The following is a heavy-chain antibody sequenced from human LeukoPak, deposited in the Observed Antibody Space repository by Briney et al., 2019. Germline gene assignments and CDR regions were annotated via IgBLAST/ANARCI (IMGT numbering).Heavy chain of an antibody. D-gene: IGHD1-1*01. J-gene: IGHJ4*02. V-gene: IGHV3-48*01. CDR2: ISTDGTTM. Sequence: GSLRLSCAASGFTFSSYDMNWVRQAPGKGLEWVSYISTDGTTMYYADSVKGRFTISRDNAKNSLYLQMNSLRAEDTAVYYCATSRTFDYWGQGTLVTVSS. CDR3: ATSRTFDY. CDR1: GFTFSSYD.